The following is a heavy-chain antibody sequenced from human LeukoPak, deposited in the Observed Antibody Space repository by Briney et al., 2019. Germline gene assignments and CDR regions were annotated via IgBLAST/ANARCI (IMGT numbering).Heavy chain of an antibody. Sequence: PSETLSLTCTVSGASISSYYWSWIRQPPGKGLEWIGYIYTSGSTNYNPSLKSRVTISGDTSENQFSLNLGSVTAADTAVYYCASPLRAAGTLFAFDIWGQGTMVTVSS. CDR3: ASPLRAAGTLFAFDI. V-gene: IGHV4-4*09. J-gene: IGHJ3*02. D-gene: IGHD6-13*01. CDR2: IYTSGST. CDR1: GASISSYY.